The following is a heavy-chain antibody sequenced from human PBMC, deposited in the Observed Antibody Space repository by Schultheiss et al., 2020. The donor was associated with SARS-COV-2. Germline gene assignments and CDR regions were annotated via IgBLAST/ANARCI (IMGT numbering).Heavy chain of an antibody. D-gene: IGHD1-26*01. CDR3: ARGSRGSYKVPAEYFQH. CDR2: ISGSGGST. V-gene: IGHV3-23*01. CDR1: GFTFSSYA. Sequence: GGSLRLSCAASGFTFSSYAMSWVRQAPGKGLEWVSAISGSGGSTYYADSVKGRFTISRDNSKNTLYLQMNSLRAEDTAVYYCARGSRGSYKVPAEYFQHWGQGTLVTVSS. J-gene: IGHJ1*01.